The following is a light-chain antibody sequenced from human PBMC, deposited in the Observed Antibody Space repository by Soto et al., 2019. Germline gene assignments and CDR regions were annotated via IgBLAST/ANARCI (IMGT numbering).Light chain of an antibody. CDR1: QSVSSSY. V-gene: IGKV3-20*01. CDR2: GAS. J-gene: IGKJ1*01. Sequence: EIVLTQSPGTLSLSPGERATLSCRASQSVSSSYLAWYQQKPGQAPRLLIYGASSRATGIPDRFSGSGSGTDFTLTISRLEPEDFAVYYCPQYGSSETFGQGNKVEIK. CDR3: PQYGSSET.